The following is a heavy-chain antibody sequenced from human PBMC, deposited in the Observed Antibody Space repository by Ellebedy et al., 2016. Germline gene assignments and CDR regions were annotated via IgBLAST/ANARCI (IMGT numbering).Heavy chain of an antibody. D-gene: IGHD3-10*01. Sequence: GGSLRLSCTASGFTFSDYFMSWIRQVPGRGLEWVSYISTNGDYTRYADSVKGRFTISRDNAKSSLYLQMNSLRAEDTAIYYCAREGPMRRGVIDEDYWGQGTLVTVSS. J-gene: IGHJ4*02. V-gene: IGHV3-11*06. CDR3: AREGPMRRGVIDEDY. CDR2: ISTNGDYT. CDR1: GFTFSDYF.